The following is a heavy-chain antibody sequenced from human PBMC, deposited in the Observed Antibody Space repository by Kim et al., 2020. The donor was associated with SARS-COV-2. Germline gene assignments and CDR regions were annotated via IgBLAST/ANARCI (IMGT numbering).Heavy chain of an antibody. CDR2: FDPEDGET. J-gene: IGHJ4*02. CDR3: ATDFAYGSGSYPRFDY. D-gene: IGHD3-10*01. V-gene: IGHV1-24*01. CDR1: GYTLTELS. Sequence: ASVKVSCKVSGYTLTELSMHWVRQAPGKGLEWMGGFDPEDGETIYAQKFQGRVTMTEDTSTDTAYMELSSLRSEDTAVYYCATDFAYGSGSYPRFDYWGQGNLVTVSS.